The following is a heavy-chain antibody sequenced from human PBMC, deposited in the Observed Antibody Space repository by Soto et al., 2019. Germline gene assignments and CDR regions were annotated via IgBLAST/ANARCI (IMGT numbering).Heavy chain of an antibody. CDR3: AREGGEGNYFDY. CDR2: IYYSGST. Sequence: QLQLQESGPGLVKPSETLSLTCTVSGGSISSSGYYWGWIRQPPGKGLEWIGSIYYSGSTYYNPSLKGRVTIPVDTSKNQFSLKLSSVTAADTAVYYCAREGGEGNYFDYWGQGTLVTVSS. V-gene: IGHV4-39*02. J-gene: IGHJ4*02. CDR1: GGSISSSGYY. D-gene: IGHD3-16*01.